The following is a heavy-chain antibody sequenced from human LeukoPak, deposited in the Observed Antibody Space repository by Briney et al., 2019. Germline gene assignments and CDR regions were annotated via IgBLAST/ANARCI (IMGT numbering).Heavy chain of an antibody. Sequence: ASVKVSCKASGYTFTSYGISWVRQAPGQGLEWMGWISAYNGNTNYAQKLQGRDTMTTDTSTSTAYMELRSLRSDDTAVYYCARIFLSVVAPKRWFDPWGQGTLVTVSS. V-gene: IGHV1-18*01. CDR1: GYTFTSYG. CDR2: ISAYNGNT. D-gene: IGHD4-23*01. CDR3: ARIFLSVVAPKRWFDP. J-gene: IGHJ5*02.